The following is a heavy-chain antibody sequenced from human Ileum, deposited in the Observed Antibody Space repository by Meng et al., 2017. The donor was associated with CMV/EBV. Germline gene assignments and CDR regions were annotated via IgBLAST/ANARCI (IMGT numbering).Heavy chain of an antibody. CDR1: GYTFTSNN. V-gene: IGHV7-4-1*02. Sequence: SCKTSGYTFTSNNIIWVRQAPGQGPGWMGWIDTNTGNPTYAQGFTGRFVFSLDTSVKTAYLQISSLKAEDTAVYYCARDGLSGRYFDYWGQGTLVTVSS. CDR3: ARDGLSGRYFDY. J-gene: IGHJ4*02. CDR2: IDTNTGNP. D-gene: IGHD1-26*01.